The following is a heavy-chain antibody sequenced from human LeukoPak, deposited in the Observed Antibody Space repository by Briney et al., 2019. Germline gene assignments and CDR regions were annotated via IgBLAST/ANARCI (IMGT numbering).Heavy chain of an antibody. CDR1: GFTFSSYW. J-gene: IGHJ4*02. D-gene: IGHD3-3*01. V-gene: IGHV3-7*01. Sequence: GGSLRLSRAASGFTFSSYWMSWVRQAPGKGPEWVAHIKQDASQEDHVDSVKGRFTTSRGNAKNSLYLQMNSLRAEDTAVYYCARGVVYPTWSGPHWSDYWGQGTLVTVSS. CDR3: ARGVVYPTWSGPHWSDY. CDR2: IKQDASQE.